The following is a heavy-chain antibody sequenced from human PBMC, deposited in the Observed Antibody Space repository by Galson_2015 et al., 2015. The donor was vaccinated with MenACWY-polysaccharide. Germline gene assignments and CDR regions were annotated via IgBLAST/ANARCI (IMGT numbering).Heavy chain of an antibody. J-gene: IGHJ4*02. Sequence: SLRLSCAASGFTFSTYHMNWVRQAPGKGLEWVSAITRSGTYKYYADSLKGRFTISRDNAKNSLSLQMDSLRAEDTAVYFCARGVSRIGWLEGNFDYWGQGTLVTVSP. V-gene: IGHV3-21*01. D-gene: IGHD5/OR15-5a*01. CDR1: GFTFSTYH. CDR3: ARGVSRIGWLEGNFDY. CDR2: ITRSGTYK.